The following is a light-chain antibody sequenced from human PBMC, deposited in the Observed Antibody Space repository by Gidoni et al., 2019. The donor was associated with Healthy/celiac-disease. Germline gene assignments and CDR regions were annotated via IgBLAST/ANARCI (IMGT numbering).Light chain of an antibody. CDR3: AACDDSLNGVV. V-gene: IGLV1-44*01. CDR1: SSNIGSNT. Sequence: QSVLTQPPSASGTPGQRVTISCSGSSSNIGSNTVNWYQQLPGTAPKHLIYSNNQRPSGGPDRFSGSKSDTSASLAISGLQSEDEADYYCAACDDSLNGVVFGGGTKLTVL. J-gene: IGLJ2*01. CDR2: SNN.